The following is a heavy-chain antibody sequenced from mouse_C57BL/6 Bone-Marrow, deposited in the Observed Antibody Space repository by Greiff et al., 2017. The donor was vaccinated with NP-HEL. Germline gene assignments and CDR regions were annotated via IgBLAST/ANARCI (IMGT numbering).Heavy chain of an antibody. D-gene: IGHD2-1*01. CDR1: GYTFTSYW. J-gene: IGHJ2*01. CDR2: IDPNSGGT. Sequence: QVQLKQPGAELVKPGASVKLSCKASGYTFTSYWMHWVKQRPGRGLEWIGRIDPNSGGTKYNEKFKSKATLTVDKPSSTAYMQLSSLTSEDSAVYDCARRYYGNPYYFDYWGQGTTLTVSS. V-gene: IGHV1-72*01. CDR3: ARRYYGNPYYFDY.